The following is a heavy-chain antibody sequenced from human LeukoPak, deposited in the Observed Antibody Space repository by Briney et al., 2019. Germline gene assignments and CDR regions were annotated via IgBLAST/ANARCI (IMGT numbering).Heavy chain of an antibody. CDR3: ASDLAYCGGDCYSDSN. V-gene: IGHV3-21*01. CDR1: GFTFSSYS. Sequence: GGSLRLSCAASGFTFSSYSMNWVRQAPGKGLEWVSSISSSSYIYYADLVKGRFTISRDNAKNSLYLQMNSLRAEDTAVYYCASDLAYCGGDCYSDSNWGQGTLVTVSS. J-gene: IGHJ4*02. D-gene: IGHD2-21*02. CDR2: ISSSSYI.